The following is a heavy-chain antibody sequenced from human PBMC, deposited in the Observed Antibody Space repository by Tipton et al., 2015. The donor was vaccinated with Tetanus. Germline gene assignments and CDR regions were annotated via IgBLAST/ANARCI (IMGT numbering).Heavy chain of an antibody. CDR2: IYPGDSDT. CDR3: ARAHCSDGVCNFDY. Sequence: QHVQSGGEVKKPGESLKISCKGSGYIFNNYWVGWVRQMPGKGLEWMGIIYPGDSDTRYSPSFQGQVTISVDKSISTAYLQWSSLKASDTSMFYCARAHCSDGVCNFDYWGQGALVTVAS. CDR1: GYIFNNYW. J-gene: IGHJ4*02. V-gene: IGHV5-51*01. D-gene: IGHD2-8*01.